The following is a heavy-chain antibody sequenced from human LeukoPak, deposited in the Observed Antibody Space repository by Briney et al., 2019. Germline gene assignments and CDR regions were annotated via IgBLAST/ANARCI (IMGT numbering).Heavy chain of an antibody. CDR2: IYHSGST. CDR3: ARIHPKKYDTRGAFDI. J-gene: IGHJ3*02. V-gene: IGHV4-4*02. D-gene: IGHD3-22*01. Sequence: SETLSLTGAVSGGSISSSNWWSWVRQPPGKGLEWIGEIYHSGSTNYNPSLKSRVTISVDKSKNQFSLKLSSVTAADTAVYFCARIHPKKYDTRGAFDIWGQGTMVTVSS. CDR1: GGSISSSNW.